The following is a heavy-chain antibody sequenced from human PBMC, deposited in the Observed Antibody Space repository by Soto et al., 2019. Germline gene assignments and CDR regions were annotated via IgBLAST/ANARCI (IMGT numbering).Heavy chain of an antibody. CDR2: ISSSGSTI. Sequence: GGSLRLSCAASGFTFSDYYMSWIRQAPGKGLEWVSYISSSGSTIYYADSVKGRFTISRDNAKNSLYLQMNSLRAEDTAVYYCARLVRVVPAAIHAFDIWGQGTMVTVSS. V-gene: IGHV3-11*01. CDR1: GFTFSDYY. J-gene: IGHJ3*02. CDR3: ARLVRVVPAAIHAFDI. D-gene: IGHD2-2*01.